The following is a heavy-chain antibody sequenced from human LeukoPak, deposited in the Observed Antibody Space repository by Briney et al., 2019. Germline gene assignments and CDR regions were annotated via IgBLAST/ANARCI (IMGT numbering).Heavy chain of an antibody. CDR2: IYYSGST. CDR1: GGSISSYY. CDR3: ARGQLSRTIDY. V-gene: IGHV4-59*01. D-gene: IGHD1-1*01. Sequence: SETLSLTCTVSGGSISSYYWSWIRQPPGKGLEWIGYIYYSGSTNYNPSLKSRVTISVDTSKNQFSLKLSSVTAADTAVYYCARGQLSRTIDYRGQGTLVTVSS. J-gene: IGHJ4*02.